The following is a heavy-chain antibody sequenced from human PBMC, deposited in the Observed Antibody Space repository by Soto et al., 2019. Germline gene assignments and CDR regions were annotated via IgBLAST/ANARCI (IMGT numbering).Heavy chain of an antibody. Sequence: QVQLVESGGGVVQPGRSLRLSCAASGFTFSSYAMHWVRQAPGKGLEWVALISYDGSNKYYGDSVKGRFTISRENSKSTVYLQMNSLRAEDTAIYYCAKGPLAVRQVADLDFWGQGNVVTVSS. CDR1: GFTFSSYA. CDR3: AKGPLAVRQVADLDF. V-gene: IGHV3-30*18. CDR2: ISYDGSNK. J-gene: IGHJ4*02. D-gene: IGHD6-19*01.